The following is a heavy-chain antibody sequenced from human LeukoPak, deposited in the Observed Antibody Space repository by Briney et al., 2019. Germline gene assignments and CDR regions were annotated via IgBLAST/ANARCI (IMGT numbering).Heavy chain of an antibody. J-gene: IGHJ4*02. V-gene: IGHV4-39*07. D-gene: IGHD2-15*01. CDR3: ARERREQLLPPYTRLVNYLDY. CDR1: GGSISSNTYY. Sequence: SETLSLTCSVSGGSISSNTYYWGWIRQPPGKGLEWIGSMYYSGSGTTYYNPSLKSRVIISVDTSKNQFSLRLSSVTAADTAVYYCARERREQLLPPYTRLVNYLDYWGQGTLVTVS. CDR2: MYYSGSGTT.